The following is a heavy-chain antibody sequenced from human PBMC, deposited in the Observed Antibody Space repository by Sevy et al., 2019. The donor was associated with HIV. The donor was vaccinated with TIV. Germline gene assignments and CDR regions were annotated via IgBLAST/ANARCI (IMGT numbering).Heavy chain of an antibody. D-gene: IGHD5-18*01. V-gene: IGHV3-64D*06. Sequence: GGSLRLSCSASGFTFSSYAMHWVRQAPGKGLEYVSAISSNGGSTYYEHSVKGRFTISRDNSKNTLYLQMSSLRAEDTAVYDCVKDLKWPCIQVVPAFDIWGQGTMVTVSS. CDR2: ISSNGGST. J-gene: IGHJ3*02. CDR1: GFTFSSYA. CDR3: VKDLKWPCIQVVPAFDI.